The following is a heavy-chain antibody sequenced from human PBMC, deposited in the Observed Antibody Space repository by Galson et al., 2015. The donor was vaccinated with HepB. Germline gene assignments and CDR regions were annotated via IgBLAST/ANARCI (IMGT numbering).Heavy chain of an antibody. J-gene: IGHJ4*02. CDR2: FDPEDGDK. CDR3: ACSRDSYYYDDSGFYSPFDF. CDR1: GYTLSESS. V-gene: IGHV1-24*01. D-gene: IGHD3-22*01. Sequence: SVKVSCKVSGYTLSESSIHWVRQAPGKGLEWLGSFDPEDGDKVYPHGLQGRVTVTVNTSTDTAYMELSSLRSEDTAVYYCACSRDSYYYDDSGFYSPFDFWGQGTLVTVSS.